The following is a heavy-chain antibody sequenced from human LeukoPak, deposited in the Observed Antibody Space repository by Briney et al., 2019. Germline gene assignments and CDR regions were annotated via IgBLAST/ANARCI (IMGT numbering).Heavy chain of an antibody. CDR3: ATDRWQQLEYFQH. Sequence: ASVKVSCKASGYTFTSYYMHWVRQAPGQGLEWMGIINPSGGSTSYAQKFQGRVTMTRDMSTSTVYMELSSLRSEDTAVYYCATDRWQQLEYFQHWGQGTLVTVSS. V-gene: IGHV1-46*01. CDR1: GYTFTSYY. CDR2: INPSGGST. D-gene: IGHD6-13*01. J-gene: IGHJ1*01.